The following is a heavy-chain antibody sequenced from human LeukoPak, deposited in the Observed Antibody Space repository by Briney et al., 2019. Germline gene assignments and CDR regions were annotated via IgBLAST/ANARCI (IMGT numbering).Heavy chain of an antibody. D-gene: IGHD4-23*01. CDR2: ISSNGGST. CDR1: GFTFSSYA. J-gene: IGHJ2*01. CDR3: ARDLGGPDWYFDL. Sequence: GGSLRLSCAASGFTFSSYAMHWVPQAPGKGLEYVSAISSNGGSTYYANSVKGRFTISRDNSKNTLYLQMGSLRAEDMAVYYCARDLGGPDWYFDLWGRGTLVTVSS. V-gene: IGHV3-64*01.